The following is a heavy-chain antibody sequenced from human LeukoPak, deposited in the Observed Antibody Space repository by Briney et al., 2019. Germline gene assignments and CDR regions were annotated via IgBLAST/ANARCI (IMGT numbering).Heavy chain of an antibody. CDR2: ISGSGGST. D-gene: IGHD2-15*01. J-gene: IGHJ5*02. V-gene: IGHV3-23*01. CDR1: GFTFSSYA. Sequence: PGGSLRLSCAASGFTFSSYAMSWVRQAPGKGLEWVSAISGSGGSTYYADSVKGRFTISRDNSRNTLYLQMNSLRAEDTAVYYCAKANVVAAMADWFDPWGQGTLVTVSS. CDR3: AKANVVAAMADWFDP.